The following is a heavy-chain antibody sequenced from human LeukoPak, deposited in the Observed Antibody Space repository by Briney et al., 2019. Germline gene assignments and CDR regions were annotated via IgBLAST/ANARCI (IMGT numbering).Heavy chain of an antibody. J-gene: IGHJ5*02. Sequence: PSETLSLTCTVSGGSISSYYWSWIRQPPGKGLEWIGYIYYSGSTNYNPSLKSRVTISVDTSKNQFSLKLSSVTAADTAVYYCARGPSSWYFASWFDPWGQGTLVTVSS. CDR2: IYYSGST. CDR3: ARGPSSWYFASWFDP. D-gene: IGHD6-13*01. V-gene: IGHV4-59*01. CDR1: GGSISSYY.